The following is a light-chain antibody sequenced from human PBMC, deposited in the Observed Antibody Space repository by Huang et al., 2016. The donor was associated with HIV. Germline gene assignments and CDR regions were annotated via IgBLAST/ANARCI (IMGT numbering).Light chain of an antibody. CDR2: WAS. J-gene: IGKJ1*01. CDR1: QSVYASSTSKDY. Sequence: DIIMSQSPESLTVSRGEVATLNCRSSQSVYASSTSKDYMAWFQQKPGQPPRLLLYWASTREVGVPDRFSGSGSGTHFTLTIANLQPEDAAIYYCQQYYSSPQTFGQGTRV. CDR3: QQYYSSPQT. V-gene: IGKV4-1*01.